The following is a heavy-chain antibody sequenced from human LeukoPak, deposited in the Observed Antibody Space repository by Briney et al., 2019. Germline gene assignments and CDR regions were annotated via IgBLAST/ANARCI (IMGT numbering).Heavy chain of an antibody. CDR1: GASISGSDW. CDR3: ARENQVAFDI. Sequence: SETLSLTCAVSGASISGSDWWSWVRQPPGKGLEWIGEIHHRGSTNYNPSLKSRVTISVDKSNNQFSLKVRSVTAADTAVYYCARENQVAFDIWGQGTMVTVSS. V-gene: IGHV4-4*02. J-gene: IGHJ3*02. CDR2: IHHRGST.